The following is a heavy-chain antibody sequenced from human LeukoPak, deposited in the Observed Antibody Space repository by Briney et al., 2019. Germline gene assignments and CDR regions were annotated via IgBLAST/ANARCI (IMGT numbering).Heavy chain of an antibody. J-gene: IGHJ4*02. CDR2: ISSSSSYI. D-gene: IGHD3-22*01. CDR3: ARVYYDSSGYYPYMY. V-gene: IGHV3-21*01. Sequence: GGSLRLSCAASGFTFSSYSMNWVRQAPGKGLEWVSSISSSSSYIYYADSVKGRFTISRDNAKNSLYLQMNSLRAEDTAVYYCARVYYDSSGYYPYMYWGQGTLVTVSS. CDR1: GFTFSSYS.